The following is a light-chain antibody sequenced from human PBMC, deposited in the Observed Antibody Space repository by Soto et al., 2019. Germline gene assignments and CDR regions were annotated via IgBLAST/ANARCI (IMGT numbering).Light chain of an antibody. CDR1: QPISDW. CDR3: QQYSTDPYI. Sequence: DTPLTQSPGTLSASIGDRVSITCRASQPISDWLAWYQHKPGQAPKLLIFDDSSLDSGVPSKFSGTGSGTEFTLTITSMQPDDFATYYCQQYSTDPYILGPGTTVEIK. CDR2: DDS. V-gene: IGKV1-5*01. J-gene: IGKJ3*01.